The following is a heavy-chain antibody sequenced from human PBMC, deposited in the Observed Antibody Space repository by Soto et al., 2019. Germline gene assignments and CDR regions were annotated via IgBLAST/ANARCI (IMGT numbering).Heavy chain of an antibody. CDR3: ARDRMGATKVSYFDY. V-gene: IGHV3-23*01. D-gene: IGHD1-26*01. CDR2: ITTTGGAT. CDR1: GFTFTSSA. J-gene: IGHJ4*02. Sequence: PGGSLRLSCAASGFTFTSSAMSWVRQAPGKGLEWVSTITTTGGATYYTDSVKGRFTISRDNSRNTLYLQMNTLRAEDTAVYYCARDRMGATKVSYFDYWGQGTLVTVSS.